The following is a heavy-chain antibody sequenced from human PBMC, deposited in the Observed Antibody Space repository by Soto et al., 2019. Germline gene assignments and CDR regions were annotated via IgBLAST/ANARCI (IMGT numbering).Heavy chain of an antibody. CDR2: IYYTGST. Sequence: SETLSLSCTVSGGSINNRGYYWSWSRQHPGKGLEWIGYIYYTGSTDYNPSLKSRVTISLDTSKNQFSLKLSSVTAADTAVYYCARGDYYDSSGYRDAFDIWGQGTMVTVS. D-gene: IGHD3-22*01. CDR3: ARGDYYDSSGYRDAFDI. V-gene: IGHV4-31*03. CDR1: GGSINNRGYY. J-gene: IGHJ3*02.